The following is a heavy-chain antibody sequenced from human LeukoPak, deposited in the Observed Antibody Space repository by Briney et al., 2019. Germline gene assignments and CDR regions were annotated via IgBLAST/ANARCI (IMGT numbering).Heavy chain of an antibody. CDR1: GGSISSGDYY. CDR2: IYYSGST. Sequence: SQTLSLTCTVSGGSISSGDYYWSWIRQPPGKGLEWIGYIYYSGSTYYNPSLKSRVTIPVDTSKNQFSLKLSSVTAADTAVYYCARDQEVLTGWFDPWGQGTLVTVSS. J-gene: IGHJ5*02. V-gene: IGHV4-30-4*01. D-gene: IGHD2/OR15-2a*01. CDR3: ARDQEVLTGWFDP.